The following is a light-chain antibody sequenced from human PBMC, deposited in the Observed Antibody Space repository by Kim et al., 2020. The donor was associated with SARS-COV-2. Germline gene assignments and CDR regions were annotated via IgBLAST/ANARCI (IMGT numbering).Light chain of an antibody. CDR1: CSDIGCNY. CDR2: RNN. CDR3: ATWDDSHVV. J-gene: IGLJ2*01. Sequence: TPGQRVSISCSVSCSDIGCNYVYLYHQHPGTAPIPLINRNNLRPSGVPDRFSGCKSGTSASLAISGLRSEDEADYYCATWDDSHVVFGGGTQLIVL. V-gene: IGLV1-47*01.